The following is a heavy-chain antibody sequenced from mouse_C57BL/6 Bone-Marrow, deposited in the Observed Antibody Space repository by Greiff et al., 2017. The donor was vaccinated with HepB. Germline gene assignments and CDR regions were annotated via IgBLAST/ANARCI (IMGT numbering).Heavy chain of an antibody. CDR1: GYTFTSYD. CDR3: ARPYYDGSSYERGAMDY. CDR2: IYPRDGST. Sequence: VQLQQSGPELVKPGASVKLSCKASGYTFTSYDINWVKQRPGQGLERIGWIYPRDGSTKYNEKFKGKATLNVDTSSSTAYMELHSLTSEDSAVYFCARPYYDGSSYERGAMDYWGQGTSVTVSS. J-gene: IGHJ4*01. V-gene: IGHV1-85*01. D-gene: IGHD1-1*01.